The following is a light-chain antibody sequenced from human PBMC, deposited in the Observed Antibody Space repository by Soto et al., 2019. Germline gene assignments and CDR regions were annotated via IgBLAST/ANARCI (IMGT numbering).Light chain of an antibody. CDR3: QQSYCIPTT. CDR2: AAS. CDR1: TTIINY. Sequence: LSPSSLSASVGARVTITCRASTTIINYLNWYQHNPGTAPKLLIYAASSVQSVVPSMCSGSGSGTDFTLTISILQAEYAVTYCWQQSYCIPTTFGQGTKV. J-gene: IGKJ1*01. V-gene: IGKV1-39*01.